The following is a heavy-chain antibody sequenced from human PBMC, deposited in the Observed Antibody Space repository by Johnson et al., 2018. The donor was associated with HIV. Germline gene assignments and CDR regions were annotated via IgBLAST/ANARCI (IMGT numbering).Heavy chain of an antibody. Sequence: QVQLVESGGGVVQPGRSLRLSCAASGFTFSSYGIHWVRQAPGKGLEWVAVIWYDGSKKYYAGSVKGRFTISRDHSKTTLYLQRNSLRAEDTAVYFCARGYCTSSSHCDAFDLWGQGTMVTVSS. CDR3: ARGYCTSSSHCDAFDL. D-gene: IGHD2-2*01. CDR2: IWYDGSKK. V-gene: IGHV3-33*01. CDR1: GFTFSSYG. J-gene: IGHJ3*01.